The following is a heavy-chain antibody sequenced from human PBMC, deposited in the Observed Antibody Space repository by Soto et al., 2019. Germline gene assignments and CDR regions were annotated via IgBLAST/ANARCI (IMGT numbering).Heavy chain of an antibody. Sequence: TSETLSLTCTVSGGSISSGGYYWSWIRQHPGKGLEWIGYIYYSGSTYYNPSLKSRVTISVDTSKNQFSLKLSSVTAADTAVYYCARVGHYYDSSGYYLDAFDIWGQGTMVTVSS. V-gene: IGHV4-31*03. CDR2: IYYSGST. CDR1: GGSISSGGYY. J-gene: IGHJ3*02. CDR3: ARVGHYYDSSGYYLDAFDI. D-gene: IGHD3-22*01.